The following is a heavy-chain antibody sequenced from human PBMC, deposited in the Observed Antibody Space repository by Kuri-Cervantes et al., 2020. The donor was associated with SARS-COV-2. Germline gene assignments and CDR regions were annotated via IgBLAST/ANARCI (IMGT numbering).Heavy chain of an antibody. J-gene: IGHJ6*02. Sequence: GESLKISCAASGFSFRNYGMHWVRQAPDKGLEWVAGIWYDGSNENYADSVKGRFIVSRDNSKNTLYLQMNSLRAEDTAVYYCAKGELLWFGEQQSGGMDVWGQGTTVTVSS. D-gene: IGHD3-10*01. CDR1: GFSFRNYG. CDR2: IWYDGSNE. CDR3: AKGELLWFGEQQSGGMDV. V-gene: IGHV3-33*06.